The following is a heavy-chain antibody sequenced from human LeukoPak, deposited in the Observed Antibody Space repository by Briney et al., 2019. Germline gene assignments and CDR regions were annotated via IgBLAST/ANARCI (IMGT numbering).Heavy chain of an antibody. CDR1: GYTLTELS. D-gene: IGHD5-24*01. CDR2: FDPEDGET. V-gene: IGHV1-24*01. J-gene: IGHJ4*02. CDR3: ARCPEEMARIKSGIFTLDY. Sequence: ASVKVSCKVSGYTLTELSMHWVRQAPGKGLEWVGGFDPEDGETIYAEKFQGRVTMTEDTSTDTAYMELRSLRSDDTAVYYCARCPEEMARIKSGIFTLDYWGQGTLVTVSS.